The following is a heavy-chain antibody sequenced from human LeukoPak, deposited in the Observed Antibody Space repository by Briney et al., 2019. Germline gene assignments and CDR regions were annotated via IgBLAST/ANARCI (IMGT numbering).Heavy chain of an antibody. CDR2: IYHSGST. V-gene: IGHV4-30-2*01. D-gene: IGHD1-26*01. CDR1: GGSISSGGYY. CDR3: ARRMGGSYFRNWYFDL. Sequence: SETLSLTCTVSGGSISSGGYYWSWIRQPPGKGLEWIGYIYHSGSTYYNPSLKSRVTISVDRSENQFSLKLSSVTAADTAVYYCARRMGGSYFRNWYFDLWGRGTLVTVSS. J-gene: IGHJ2*01.